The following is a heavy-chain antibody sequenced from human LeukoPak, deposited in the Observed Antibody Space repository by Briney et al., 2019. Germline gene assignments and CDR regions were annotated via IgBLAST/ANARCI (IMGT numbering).Heavy chain of an antibody. Sequence: SETLSLTCTVSGGSISSSYYYWGWIRQPPGKGLEWIGSIYYSGSTYYNPSLKSRVTISVDTSKNQFSLKLSSVTAADTAVYYCARVLYNWNDGRDNWFDPWGQGTLVTVSS. CDR3: ARVLYNWNDGRDNWFDP. CDR1: GGSISSSYYY. CDR2: IYYSGST. D-gene: IGHD1-1*01. V-gene: IGHV4-39*07. J-gene: IGHJ5*02.